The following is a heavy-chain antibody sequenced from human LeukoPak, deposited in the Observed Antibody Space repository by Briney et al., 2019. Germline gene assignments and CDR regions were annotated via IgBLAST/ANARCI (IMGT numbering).Heavy chain of an antibody. CDR2: IYYSGST. CDR1: GGSISSYY. V-gene: IGHV4-59*01. J-gene: IGHJ6*02. D-gene: IGHD4-17*01. Sequence: PSETLSLTCTVSGGSISSYYWSWIRQPPGKGLEWIGYIYYSGSTNYNPSLKSRVTMSVDTSKKQFSLKLSSVTAAATAVYFCARGPTVNNYYYGMDVWGQGTTVTVSS. CDR3: ARGPTVNNYYYGMDV.